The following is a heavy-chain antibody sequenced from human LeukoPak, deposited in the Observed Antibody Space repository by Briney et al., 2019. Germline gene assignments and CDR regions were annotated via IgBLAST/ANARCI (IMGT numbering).Heavy chain of an antibody. J-gene: IGHJ3*02. D-gene: IGHD3-22*01. CDR1: GGSISSSSYY. Sequence: SETLSLTCTVSGGSISSSSYYCGWIREPPWKGLEWIGSIYYSGSTYYNPSLKSRVTISVDTSTNQFSLKLGSVTAADTAVYYCARDGGYYYDSSGYRTGLAFDIWGQGTMVTVSS. CDR3: ARDGGYYYDSSGYRTGLAFDI. V-gene: IGHV4-39*07. CDR2: IYYSGST.